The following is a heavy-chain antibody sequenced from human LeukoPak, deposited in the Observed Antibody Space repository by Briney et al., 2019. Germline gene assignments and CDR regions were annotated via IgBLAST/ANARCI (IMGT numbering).Heavy chain of an antibody. CDR3: VKKGFRGFCSASSCDNDY. Sequence: GGSLRLSCAASGFTFSSYSMNWVRQAPGKGLGWVSTISFSGNHTYYADSVKGRFSISRDNSRNALHLEMSSLRDDDTAVYYCVKKGFRGFCSASSCDNDYWGQGTLVTVSS. CDR2: ISFSGNHT. J-gene: IGHJ4*02. CDR1: GFTFSSYS. D-gene: IGHD2-15*01. V-gene: IGHV3-23*01.